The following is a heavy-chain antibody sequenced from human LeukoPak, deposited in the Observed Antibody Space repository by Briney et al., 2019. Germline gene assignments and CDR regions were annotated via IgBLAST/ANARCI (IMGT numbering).Heavy chain of an antibody. Sequence: GGSLRLSCAASGFTFSPYAMSWVRQAPGKGLEWVSSITGSGGGTYYADSVKGRFTVSRDNSKKTLYLQMNSLTADDTAVYYCAKGYGGTYYYDSSGFWFDYWGQGALVTVSS. CDR3: AKGYGGTYYYDSSGFWFDY. CDR2: ITGSGGGT. V-gene: IGHV3-23*01. CDR1: GFTFSPYA. D-gene: IGHD3-22*01. J-gene: IGHJ4*02.